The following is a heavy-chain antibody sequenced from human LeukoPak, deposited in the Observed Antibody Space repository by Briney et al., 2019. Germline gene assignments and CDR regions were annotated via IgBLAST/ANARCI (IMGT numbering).Heavy chain of an antibody. CDR3: ARDLFSGSYYGS. CDR1: GFTFSSYW. D-gene: IGHD1-26*01. J-gene: IGHJ4*02. Sequence: GSLRLSCAASGFTFSSYWMHWVRQAPGKGLVWVSNINSDGRRTSYADSVKGRFTISRDNAKNTLYLQMNSLRAEDTAVYYCARDLFSGSYYGSWGQGTLVTVSS. V-gene: IGHV3-74*01. CDR2: INSDGRRT.